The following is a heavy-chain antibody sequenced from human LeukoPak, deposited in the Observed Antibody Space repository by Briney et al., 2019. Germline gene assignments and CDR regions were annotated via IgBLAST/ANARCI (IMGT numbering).Heavy chain of an antibody. CDR1: GGSISSYY. Sequence: PSETLSLTCTVSGGSISSYYWSWIRQPPGKGLEWIGYIYYSGSTNYNPSLKSRVTISVDTSKNQFSLKLSSVTAADTAVYYCASQIYNWFDPWGRGTLVTVSS. CDR3: ASQIYNWFDP. V-gene: IGHV4-59*01. J-gene: IGHJ5*02. D-gene: IGHD2/OR15-2a*01. CDR2: IYYSGST.